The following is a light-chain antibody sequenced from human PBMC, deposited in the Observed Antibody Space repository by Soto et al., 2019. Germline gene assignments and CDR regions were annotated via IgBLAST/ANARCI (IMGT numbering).Light chain of an antibody. Sequence: AIQMTQSPSSLSASVGGRVTITCRASQGIRNDLGWYQQKPGKAPKLLIYAASTSQSGVPSRFSGSGSGTDFTLTISNLQPEDFATYYCLQDHNYPLTFGQGTKVDIK. CDR1: QGIRND. V-gene: IGKV1-6*01. CDR3: LQDHNYPLT. J-gene: IGKJ1*01. CDR2: AAS.